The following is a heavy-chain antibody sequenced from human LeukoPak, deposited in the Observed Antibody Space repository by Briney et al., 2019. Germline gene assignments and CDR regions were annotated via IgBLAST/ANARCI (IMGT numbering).Heavy chain of an antibody. J-gene: IGHJ4*02. V-gene: IGHV4-34*01. CDR2: INHSGST. CDR3: ARAVREVQWLVSGPFDY. D-gene: IGHD6-19*01. CDR1: GGSFSGYY. Sequence: SETLSLTCAVYGGSFSGYYWSWIRQPPGKGLEWIGEINHSGSTNYNPSLKSRVTISVDTSKNQFSLKLSSVTAADTAVYYCARAVREVQWLVSGPFDYWGQGTLVTVSS.